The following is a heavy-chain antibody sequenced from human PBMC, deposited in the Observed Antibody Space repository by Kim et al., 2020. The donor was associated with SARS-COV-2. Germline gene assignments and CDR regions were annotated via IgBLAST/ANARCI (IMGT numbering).Heavy chain of an antibody. CDR1: GFIVNSAH. V-gene: IGHV3-53*01. J-gene: IGHJ4*01. CDR3: ARSSDYTFKD. CDR2: IYTGGTT. Sequence: GGSLRLSCAVSGFIVNSAHMSWFRQAPGKGLEWVSIIYTGGTTYYAGSMKGRFTISRDNSGNTLYLQMRSLRVDDSAVYYCARSSDYTFKDWGHGTLVTVSS. D-gene: IGHD4-17*01.